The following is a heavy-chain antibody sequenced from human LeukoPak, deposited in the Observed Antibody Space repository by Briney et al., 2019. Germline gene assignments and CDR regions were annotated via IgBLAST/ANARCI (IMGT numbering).Heavy chain of an antibody. V-gene: IGHV4-28*01. Sequence: PSDTLSLTCGVFGDSIRSSYWWGWIRQHPGKGLEWIGYIYHSGKTHIHPSLKSRVTMSVDTPKNQFSLNLNSVTAVDTAVYYCARKPDGYFPFDYWGQGALVTVSS. CDR2: IYHSGKT. CDR1: GDSIRSSYW. CDR3: ARKPDGYFPFDY. D-gene: IGHD3-22*01. J-gene: IGHJ4*02.